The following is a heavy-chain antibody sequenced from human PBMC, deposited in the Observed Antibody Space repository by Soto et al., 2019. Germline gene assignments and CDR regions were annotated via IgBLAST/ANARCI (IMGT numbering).Heavy chain of an antibody. V-gene: IGHV4-39*01. Sequence: PAETLSLTCSVSGGSISSSSYYWGWIRQPPGKGLEWIGSIYYSGSTYYNPSLKSRVTISVDTSKNQFSLKLSSVTAADTAVYYCASYDFWSGYYLGAWDYWGQGTLVTVSS. CDR2: IYYSGST. J-gene: IGHJ4*02. D-gene: IGHD3-3*01. CDR3: ASYDFWSGYYLGAWDY. CDR1: GGSISSSSYY.